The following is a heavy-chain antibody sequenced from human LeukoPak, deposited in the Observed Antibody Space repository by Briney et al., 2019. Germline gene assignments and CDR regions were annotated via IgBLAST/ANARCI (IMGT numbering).Heavy chain of an antibody. CDR2: IKSKTDGGTT. V-gene: IGHV3-15*01. J-gene: IGHJ4*02. CDR3: TTDRSYGYFDY. Sequence: GGSLRLSCTASGFTFSSLAMTWVRQAPGKGLEWVGHIKSKTDGGTTDYAAPVKGRFIISRDDSKNTLYLQMNSLKTEDTAVYYCTTDRSYGYFDYWGQGTLVTVSS. CDR1: GFTFSSLA. D-gene: IGHD5-18*01.